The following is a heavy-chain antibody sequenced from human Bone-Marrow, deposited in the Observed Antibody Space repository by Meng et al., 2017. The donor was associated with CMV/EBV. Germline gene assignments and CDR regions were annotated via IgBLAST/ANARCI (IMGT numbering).Heavy chain of an antibody. V-gene: IGHV1-46*01. CDR1: GGTFSSYA. Sequence: ASVKVSCKASGGTFSSYAISWVRQAPGQGLEWMGIINPSGGSTSYAQKFQGRVTMTRDTSTSTVYMELSSLRSEDTAVYYCARVDPYSNYGLYGMDVCGQGTTVTVSS. CDR2: INPSGGST. D-gene: IGHD4-11*01. CDR3: ARVDPYSNYGLYGMDV. J-gene: IGHJ6*02.